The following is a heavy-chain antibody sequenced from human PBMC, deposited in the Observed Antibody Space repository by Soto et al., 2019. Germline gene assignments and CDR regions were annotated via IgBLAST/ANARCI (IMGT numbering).Heavy chain of an antibody. CDR1: GFTVSIYV. CDR2: VSGSAGTT. D-gene: IGHD6-6*01. Sequence: EVQLLESGGGLVQPGGSLRLSCEASGFTVSIYVMTWVRQAPGKGLEWVSAVSGSAGTTYYEDSVKGRFSISRDNSKNTLYLQMNSLTADDTAVYYCARVQGTARHAFDVWGHGTMVTVSS. V-gene: IGHV3-23*01. J-gene: IGHJ3*01. CDR3: ARVQGTARHAFDV.